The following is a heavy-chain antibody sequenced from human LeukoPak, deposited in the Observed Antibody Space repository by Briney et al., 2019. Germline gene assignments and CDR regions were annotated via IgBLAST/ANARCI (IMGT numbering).Heavy chain of an antibody. Sequence: GGSLRLSCAASGFTVSSNYMSWVRQAPGKGLEWVSGIYSGGSTYYADSVKGRFTISRDNSKNTLYLQMNSLRAEDTAVYYCARDRAVSYDSSGYYRAFDIWGQGTMVTVSS. D-gene: IGHD3-22*01. CDR2: IYSGGST. CDR3: ARDRAVSYDSSGYYRAFDI. V-gene: IGHV3-53*01. CDR1: GFTVSSNY. J-gene: IGHJ3*02.